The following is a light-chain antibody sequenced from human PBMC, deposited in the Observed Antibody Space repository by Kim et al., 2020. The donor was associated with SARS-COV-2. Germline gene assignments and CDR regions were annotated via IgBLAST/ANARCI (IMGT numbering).Light chain of an antibody. J-gene: IGKJ5*01. CDR2: DAA. CDR3: QQRGIWPPIT. Sequence: EIVLTQSPATLSLSPGERATLSCRASQSVSRYLAWYQQKPGQAPRLLIYDAANRATGIPARFSGSVSGTDFTPTISSLEPEDFAVYYCQQRGIWPPITFGQGTRLEIK. CDR1: QSVSRY. V-gene: IGKV3-11*01.